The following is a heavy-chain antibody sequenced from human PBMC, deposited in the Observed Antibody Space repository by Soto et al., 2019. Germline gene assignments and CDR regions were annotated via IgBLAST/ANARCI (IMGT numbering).Heavy chain of an antibody. J-gene: IGHJ5*02. CDR1: GGSISSGGYS. Sequence: QLQLQESGSGLVKPSQTLSLTCAVSGGSISSGGYSWSWIRQPPGKGLEWIGYIYHSGSTYYNPSLKSRVTISVDRSKNQFSLKLSSVTAADTAVYYCARDRDGDSLGWFDPWGQGTLVTVSS. D-gene: IGHD4-17*01. V-gene: IGHV4-30-2*01. CDR2: IYHSGST. CDR3: ARDRDGDSLGWFDP.